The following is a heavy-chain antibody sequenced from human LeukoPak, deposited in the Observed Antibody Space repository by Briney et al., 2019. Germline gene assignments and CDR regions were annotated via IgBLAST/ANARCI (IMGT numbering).Heavy chain of an antibody. CDR3: ARENTDDAFDI. Sequence: GGSLRLSCAASGFTFSSHEMNWVRQAPGKGLEWVSYISSSGGTRYYADSVKGRFTISRDNAKNSLYLQMNSLRAEDTAVYYCARENTDDAFDIWGQETMVTVSS. V-gene: IGHV3-48*03. D-gene: IGHD1/OR15-1a*01. J-gene: IGHJ3*02. CDR1: GFTFSSHE. CDR2: ISSSGGTR.